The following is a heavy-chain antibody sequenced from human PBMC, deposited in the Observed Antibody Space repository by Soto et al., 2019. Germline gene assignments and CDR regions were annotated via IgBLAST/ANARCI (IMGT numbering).Heavy chain of an antibody. J-gene: IGHJ3*02. Sequence: GASVKVSCKASGYTFTSYDINWVRQATGQGLEWMGWMNPNSGNTGYAQKFQGRVTMTRDTSISTAYMELSSLRSEGTAVYYCARGLNWNYGNSFDIWGQGTMVTVSS. D-gene: IGHD1-7*01. CDR3: ARGLNWNYGNSFDI. CDR1: GYTFTSYD. V-gene: IGHV1-8*01. CDR2: MNPNSGNT.